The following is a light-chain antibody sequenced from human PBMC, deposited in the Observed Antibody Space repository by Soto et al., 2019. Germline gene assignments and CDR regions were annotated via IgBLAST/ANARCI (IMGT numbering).Light chain of an antibody. Sequence: AIQMTQSPSSLSASVGDRVTITCLASQGIRYYLGWDQQKPGKAPKLLIYAASSLQSGVPSRFSGSGSGTDFTLIISSLQPEDFATYYCLQDYNYPLTFGGGTKVEIK. CDR1: QGIRYY. J-gene: IGKJ4*01. CDR2: AAS. V-gene: IGKV1-6*01. CDR3: LQDYNYPLT.